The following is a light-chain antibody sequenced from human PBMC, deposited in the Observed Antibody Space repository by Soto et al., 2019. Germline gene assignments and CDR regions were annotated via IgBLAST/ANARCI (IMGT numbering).Light chain of an antibody. CDR3: QKYGSSGT. CDR2: DAS. J-gene: IGKJ1*01. CDR1: QSVSSY. Sequence: EIVLTQSPATLSLSPGERATLSCRASQSVSSYLAWYQEKPGQAPRLLIYDASKRATGIPARFSGSGSGTEFTLTISRLEPEDFAVYYCQKYGSSGTFGQGTKVDI. V-gene: IGKV3-11*01.